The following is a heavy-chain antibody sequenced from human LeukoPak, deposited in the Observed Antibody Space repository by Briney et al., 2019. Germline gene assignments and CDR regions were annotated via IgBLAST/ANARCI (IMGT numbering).Heavy chain of an antibody. CDR2: ISGSGGST. V-gene: IGHV3-23*01. CDR3: AKGSLLWVGELLTNRNWFDP. CDR1: GFTFSSYA. D-gene: IGHD3-10*01. J-gene: IGHJ5*02. Sequence: GGSLRLSCAASGFTFSSYAMSWVRQAPGKGLEWVSDISGSGGSTYYADSVKGRFTISRDNSKNTLYLQMNSLRAEDTAVYYCAKGSLLWVGELLTNRNWFDPWGQGTLVTVSS.